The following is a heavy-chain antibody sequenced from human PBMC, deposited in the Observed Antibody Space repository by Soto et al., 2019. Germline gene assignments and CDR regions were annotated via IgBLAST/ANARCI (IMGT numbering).Heavy chain of an antibody. CDR1: GFTFSSYS. CDR2: ISGSGGTT. Sequence: GSLRLSCAASGFTFSSYSMNWVRQAPGKGLEWVSAISGSGGTTYYSDSVKGRFTISRDNSKNTVYLQMNDLRVEDAAEYFCAKDSWAIFGVPAGEYYAMDVWGQGTTVTVSS. D-gene: IGHD3-3*01. V-gene: IGHV3-23*01. CDR3: AKDSWAIFGVPAGEYYAMDV. J-gene: IGHJ6*02.